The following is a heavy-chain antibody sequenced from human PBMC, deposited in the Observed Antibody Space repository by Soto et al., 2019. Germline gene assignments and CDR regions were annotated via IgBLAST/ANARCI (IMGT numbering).Heavy chain of an antibody. CDR3: ARHYSSGWPLVGY. D-gene: IGHD6-19*01. CDR2: IIPIFGTA. V-gene: IGHV1-69*06. J-gene: IGHJ4*02. Sequence: KVSCKASGGTFSSYAISWVRQAPGQGLEWMGGIIPIFGTANYAQKFQGRVTITADKSTSTAYMELSSLRSEDTAVYYCARHYSSGWPLVGYWGQGTLVTVYS. CDR1: GGTFSSYA.